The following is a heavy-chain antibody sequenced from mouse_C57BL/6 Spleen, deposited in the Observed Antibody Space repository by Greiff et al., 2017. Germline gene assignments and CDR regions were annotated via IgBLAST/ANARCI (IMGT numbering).Heavy chain of an antibody. D-gene: IGHD2-3*01. CDR1: GFTFSSYA. Sequence: EVKLMESGEGLVKPGGSLKLSCAASGFTFSSYAMSWVRQTPEKRLEWVAYISSGGDYIYYADTVQGRFTISRDNARNTLYLQMSSLKSEDTAMYYCTRDGYDGYYNDAMDYWGQGTSVTVSS. CDR2: ISSGGDYI. V-gene: IGHV5-9-1*02. CDR3: TRDGYDGYYNDAMDY. J-gene: IGHJ4*01.